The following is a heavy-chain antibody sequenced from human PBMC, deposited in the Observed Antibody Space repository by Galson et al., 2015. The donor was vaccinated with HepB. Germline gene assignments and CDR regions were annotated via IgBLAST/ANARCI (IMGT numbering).Heavy chain of an antibody. J-gene: IGHJ3*02. D-gene: IGHD3-22*01. V-gene: IGHV3-30-3*01. CDR1: GFTFSSYA. CDR3: ARDGLGYYDSSGYYYGAFDI. CDR2: ISYDGSNK. Sequence: SLRLSCAASGFTFSSYAMHWVRQAPGKGLEWVAVISYDGSNKYYADSVKGRFTISRDNSKNTLYLQMNSLRAEDTAVYYCARDGLGYYDSSGYYYGAFDIWGQGTMVTVSS.